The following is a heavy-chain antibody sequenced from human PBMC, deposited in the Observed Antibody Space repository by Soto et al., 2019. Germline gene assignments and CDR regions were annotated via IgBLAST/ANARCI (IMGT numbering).Heavy chain of an antibody. V-gene: IGHV1-69*01. CDR1: GGTFSSYA. D-gene: IGHD3-3*01. J-gene: IGHJ6*02. CDR3: VRVSGYYDAFDYYYGMDV. CDR2: IIPIFGTA. Sequence: QVQLVQSGAEVKKPGSSVKVSCKASGGTFSSYAISWVRQAPGQGLEWMGGIIPIFGTANYAQKFQGRVTITADESTSTAYMELSSLRSEDTAVYYCVRVSGYYDAFDYYYGMDVWGQGTTVTVSS.